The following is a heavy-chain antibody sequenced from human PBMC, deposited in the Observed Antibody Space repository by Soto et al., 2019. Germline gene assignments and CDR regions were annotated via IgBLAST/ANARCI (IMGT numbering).Heavy chain of an antibody. J-gene: IGHJ4*02. Sequence: DVQLVESGGGLVKPGGSLRLSCSASGFTLSSVWVNWVRQTPGKGLEWVGRIKSKSAGGTVDYAAPVKGRFTISRDDSKNMLYLQMDSLRAEDTAVYYCVTFSLIDIRGWGQGTLVTVSS. CDR3: VTFSLIDIRG. CDR1: GFTLSSVW. V-gene: IGHV3-15*07. CDR2: IKSKSAGGTV.